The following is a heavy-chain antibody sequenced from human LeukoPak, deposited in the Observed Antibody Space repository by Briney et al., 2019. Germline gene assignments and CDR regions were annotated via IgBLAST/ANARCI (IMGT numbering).Heavy chain of an antibody. CDR3: ACNYYDSSGYYADALDI. CDR1: GGSISSYY. V-gene: IGHV4-59*08. D-gene: IGHD3-22*01. CDR2: IYYSGST. Sequence: SETLSLTCTVSGGSISSYYWSWIRQPPGKGLEWIGYIYYSGSTNYNPSLKSRVTISVDTSKNQFSLKLSSVTAADTAVYYCACNYYDSSGYYADALDIWGQGTMVTVSS. J-gene: IGHJ3*02.